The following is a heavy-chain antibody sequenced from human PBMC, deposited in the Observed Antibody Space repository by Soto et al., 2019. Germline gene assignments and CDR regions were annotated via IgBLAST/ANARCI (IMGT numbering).Heavy chain of an antibody. Sequence: GGSLRLSCAASGFTFSDYYMTWIRQSPEKGLEWVSYISPSGSTVSYADSVQGRFTISRDNAKNSLYLQMNGLRAEDTALYYCAQGRTILGNWGQEILVTVSS. CDR3: AQGRTILGN. CDR1: GFTFSDYY. V-gene: IGHV3-11*01. D-gene: IGHD3-3*01. J-gene: IGHJ4*02. CDR2: ISPSGSTV.